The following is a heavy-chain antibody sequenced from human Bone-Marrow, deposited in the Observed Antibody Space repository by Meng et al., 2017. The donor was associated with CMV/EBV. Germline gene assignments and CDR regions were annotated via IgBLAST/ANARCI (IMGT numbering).Heavy chain of an antibody. V-gene: IGHV3-74*01. J-gene: IGHJ5*02. CDR2: ISSDGSSG. CDR3: AREDDNWFDP. Sequence: GGSLRLSCAASGFTVSSNYMSWVRQAPGKGLEWVSRISSDGSSGSYADSVKGRFTVSRDNARNTLYLQMNSLRGEDTAVYYCAREDDNWFDPWGQGTLVTVSS. CDR1: GFTVSSNY.